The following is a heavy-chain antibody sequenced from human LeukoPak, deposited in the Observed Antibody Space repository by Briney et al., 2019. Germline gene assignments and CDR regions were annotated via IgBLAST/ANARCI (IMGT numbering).Heavy chain of an antibody. CDR2: INHSGST. V-gene: IGHV4-34*01. J-gene: IGHJ4*02. CDR1: GGSFSGYY. Sequence: PSETLSLTCAVYGGSFSGYYWSWIRQPPGKGLEWIGEINHSGSTNYNPSLKSRVTISVDPSKNQFSLKLSSVTAADTAVYCCARAVVVTAYDFWGEGTLVTV. CDR3: ARAVVVTAYDF. D-gene: IGHD2-21*02.